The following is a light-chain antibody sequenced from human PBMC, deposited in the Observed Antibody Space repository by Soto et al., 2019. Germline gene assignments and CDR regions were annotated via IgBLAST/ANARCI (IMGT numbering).Light chain of an antibody. CDR3: SSYTTSSTYV. CDR1: SSDVGGYNY. J-gene: IGLJ1*01. CDR2: DVS. V-gene: IGLV2-14*01. Sequence: QSALTQPASESGSPGQSITISCTGTSSDVGGYNYGSWYQQHPGKAPRLMIYDVSNRPSGVPNRFSGSKSGNTAALPISGLQADAEADYFCSSYTTSSTYVFGTRTKRTVL.